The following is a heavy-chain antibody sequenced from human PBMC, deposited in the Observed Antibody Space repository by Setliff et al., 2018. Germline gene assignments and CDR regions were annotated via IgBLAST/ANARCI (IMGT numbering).Heavy chain of an antibody. CDR3: ARTFSGYLSYFDS. Sequence: SETLSLTCTVSGGSISSGHYYWNWIRQPAGKGLEWIGRIYPSGGTNYNPSLKSRVTISVDTSKNHFSLRLTSVTAADTAIYFCARTFSGYLSYFDSWGQGTLVTVSS. CDR1: GGSISSGHYY. V-gene: IGHV4-61*02. J-gene: IGHJ4*02. CDR2: IYPSGGT. D-gene: IGHD5-12*01.